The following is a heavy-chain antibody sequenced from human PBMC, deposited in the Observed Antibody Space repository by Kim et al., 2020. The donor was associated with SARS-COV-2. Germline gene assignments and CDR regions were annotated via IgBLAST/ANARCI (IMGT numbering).Heavy chain of an antibody. CDR2: ISYDGSNE. Sequence: GSLRLSCAASGYTFSSYGMHWVRQTPGKGLEWVAVISYDGSNEYYGDSVKGRFTISRDNSKNTLYLQMNSLRAEDTAVYYCARENWGTYDYWGQGTLVTVSS. CDR3: ARENWGTYDY. J-gene: IGHJ4*02. D-gene: IGHD7-27*01. CDR1: GYTFSSYG. V-gene: IGHV3-30*03.